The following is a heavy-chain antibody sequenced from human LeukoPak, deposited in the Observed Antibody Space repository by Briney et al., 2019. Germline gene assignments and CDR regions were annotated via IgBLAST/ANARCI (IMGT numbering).Heavy chain of an antibody. J-gene: IGHJ6*03. CDR1: GFTFSGSA. V-gene: IGHV3-73*01. D-gene: IGHD3-10*01. CDR3: TRILQRGYYYYMGV. CDR2: IRSKANSYAT. Sequence: GGSLRLSCAASGFTFSGSAMHWVRQASGKGLEWVVRIRSKANSYATAYAASVKGRFTISRDDSKNTAYLQMNSLKTEDTAVYYCTRILQRGYYYYMGVWGKGTTVTVSS.